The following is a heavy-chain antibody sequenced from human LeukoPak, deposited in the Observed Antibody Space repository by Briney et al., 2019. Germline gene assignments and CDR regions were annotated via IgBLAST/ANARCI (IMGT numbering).Heavy chain of an antibody. CDR1: GGPITSSIYY. CDR3: ASRSSTYAYNWFDP. D-gene: IGHD2-2*01. J-gene: IGHJ5*02. CDR2: IYYSGST. V-gene: IGHV4-39*01. Sequence: SETLSLTCTVSGGPITSSIYYWDWIRQPPGKGLEWIGSIYYSGSTYYNPSLKSRVTISVNTSKNQFSLKLTSVTAADTAVYYCASRSSTYAYNWFDPWGQGTLVTVSS.